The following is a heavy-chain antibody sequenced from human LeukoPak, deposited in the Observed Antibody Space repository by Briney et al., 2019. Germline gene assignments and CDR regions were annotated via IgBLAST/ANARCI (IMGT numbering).Heavy chain of an antibody. CDR3: ARHLDSSCEGYFDY. Sequence: SETLSLTCTVSGGSIRNYYWSWIRQPPGKGLEWIGYIYYSGSTNYNPSLKSRVTISVDTSKNQFSLKLSSVTAADTAVYYCARHLDSSCEGYFDYWGQGTLVTVSS. CDR2: IYYSGST. D-gene: IGHD6-6*01. J-gene: IGHJ4*02. V-gene: IGHV4-59*08. CDR1: GGSIRNYY.